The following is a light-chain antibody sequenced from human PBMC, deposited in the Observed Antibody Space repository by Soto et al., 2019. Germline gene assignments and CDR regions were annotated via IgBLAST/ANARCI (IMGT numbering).Light chain of an antibody. V-gene: IGLV2-14*03. CDR1: NSDIGAYDS. J-gene: IGLJ3*02. CDR3: ASYTTTGTVL. Sequence: ALTQPASVSWSPGQSISISCTGTNSDIGAYDSVSWFQQHPGEAPKLMIYDVTNRPSGISNRFSGSKFDNTASLTISGLQAEDEADYYCASYTTTGTVLFGAGTKVTVL. CDR2: DVT.